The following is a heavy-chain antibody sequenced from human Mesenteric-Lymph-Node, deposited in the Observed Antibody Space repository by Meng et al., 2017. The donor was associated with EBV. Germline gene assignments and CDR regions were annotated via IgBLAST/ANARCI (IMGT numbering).Heavy chain of an antibody. V-gene: IGHV4-30-2*06. J-gene: IGHJ4*02. CDR1: RVSVAMGVYS. Sequence: GSELVHTSHTLPLTCTVSRVSVAMGVYSWSWIRQSPGKGLEWIGYVHHSGLTYYNPSLATRVIISLERSKNQFSLKLTSVTAADTAVYYCAGGDYVNQFNYWGQGTLVTVSS. D-gene: IGHD4-17*01. CDR3: AGGDYVNQFNY. CDR2: VHHSGLT.